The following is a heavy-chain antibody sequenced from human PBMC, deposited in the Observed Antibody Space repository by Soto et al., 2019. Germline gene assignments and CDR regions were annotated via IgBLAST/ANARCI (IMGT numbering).Heavy chain of an antibody. J-gene: IGHJ4*02. CDR3: ASKIFGTTYFNY. V-gene: IGHV3-48*03. CDR1: GFTFSTHE. CDR2: IRGGGSPI. Sequence: PGGSLRLSCAASGFTFSTHEMNWVRQAPGKGLEWLSYIRGGGSPIYYADSVRGRFTISRDNAKNSLYLQMNSLRAEDTAIYYCASKIFGTTYFNYWGQGALVTVPQ. D-gene: IGHD1-7*01.